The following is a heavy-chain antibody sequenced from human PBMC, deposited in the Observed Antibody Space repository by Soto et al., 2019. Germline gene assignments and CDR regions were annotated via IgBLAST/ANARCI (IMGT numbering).Heavy chain of an antibody. CDR1: GFTFSDYY. CDR3: ARESGGFDV. CDR2: ISSSGDYT. D-gene: IGHD3-10*01. J-gene: IGHJ6*02. Sequence: QVRLVESGGGLVKPGASLRLSCAASGFTFSDYYMSWVRQAPVKGLEWVSWISSSGDYTNYADSVKGRFTISRDNAKNSLYPQMNSLRVEYTAVYYCARESGGFDVWGQGTTVTVSS. V-gene: IGHV3-11*06.